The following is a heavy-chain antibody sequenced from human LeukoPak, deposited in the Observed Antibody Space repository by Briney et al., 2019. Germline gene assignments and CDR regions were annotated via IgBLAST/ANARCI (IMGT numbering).Heavy chain of an antibody. V-gene: IGHV1-18*01. Sequence: ASVKVSCKASGYTFTSYGISWVRQAPGQGPGWWGWFSAYNGNTNYAQKLQGRVTMTRNTSISTAYMELSSLRSEDTAVYYCARGFAARPDRARIYYFDYWGQGTLVTVSS. CDR2: FSAYNGNT. D-gene: IGHD3-3*02. CDR3: ARGFAARPDRARIYYFDY. J-gene: IGHJ4*02. CDR1: GYTFTSYG.